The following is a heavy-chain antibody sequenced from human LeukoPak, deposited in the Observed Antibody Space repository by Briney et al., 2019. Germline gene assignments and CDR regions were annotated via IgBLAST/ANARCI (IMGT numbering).Heavy chain of an antibody. D-gene: IGHD3-22*01. J-gene: IGHJ3*02. V-gene: IGHV3-66*01. CDR3: ARVNLRYYYDSSGSRGAFDI. CDR2: IYSGGST. CDR1: GFTVSSNY. Sequence: PGGSLRLSCAASGFTVSSNYMSWARQAPGKGLEWVSVIYSGGSTYYADSVKGRFTISRDNSKNTLYLQMNSLRAEGTAVYYCARVNLRYYYDSSGSRGAFDIWGQGTMVTVSS.